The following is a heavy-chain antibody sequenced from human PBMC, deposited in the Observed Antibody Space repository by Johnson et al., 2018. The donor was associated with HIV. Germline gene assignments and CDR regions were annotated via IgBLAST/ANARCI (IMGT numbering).Heavy chain of an antibody. CDR3: AKDIWQYMYGAFDI. CDR1: GLTFDDYA. J-gene: IGHJ3*02. V-gene: IGHV3-9*01. Sequence: VQLVESGGGLIQPGGSLRLSCAASGLTFDDYAMHWVRQAPGMGLEWVSGISWNSGNIDYADSVKGRFTISRDNAKNSLYLQMNSLRAEDTALYYCAKDIWQYMYGAFDIWGQGTMVTVSS. D-gene: IGHD2-8*01. CDR2: ISWNSGNI.